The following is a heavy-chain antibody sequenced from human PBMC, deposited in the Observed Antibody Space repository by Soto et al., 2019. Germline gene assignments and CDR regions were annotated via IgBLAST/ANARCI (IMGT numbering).Heavy chain of an antibody. CDR2: IYYSGST. Sequence: SETLSLTCTVSGGSISSSSYYWGWIRQPPGKGLEWIGSIYYSGSTYYNPSLKSRVTISVDTSKNQFSLKLSSVTAADTAVYYCARGLTYYDILTGYYEMGGTGYFDYWGQGTLVTVSS. CDR1: GGSISSSSYY. CDR3: ARGLTYYDILTGYYEMGGTGYFDY. V-gene: IGHV4-39*01. J-gene: IGHJ4*02. D-gene: IGHD3-9*01.